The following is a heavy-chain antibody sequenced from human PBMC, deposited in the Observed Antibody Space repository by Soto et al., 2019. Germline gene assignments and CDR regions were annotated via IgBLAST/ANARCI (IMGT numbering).Heavy chain of an antibody. Sequence: PSETLSLTCTVSGGSISSYYWSWIRQPPGKGLEWIGYIYYSGSTYYNPSLKSRVTISVDTSKNQFSLKLSSVTAADTAVYYCARQDFKYYDILTGYPGLLDYWGQGTPVPVSS. CDR2: IYYSGST. D-gene: IGHD3-9*01. V-gene: IGHV4-59*04. J-gene: IGHJ4*02. CDR3: ARQDFKYYDILTGYPGLLDY. CDR1: GGSISSYY.